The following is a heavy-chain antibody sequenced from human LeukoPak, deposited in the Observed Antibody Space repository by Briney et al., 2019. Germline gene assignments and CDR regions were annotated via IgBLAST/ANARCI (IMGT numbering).Heavy chain of an antibody. CDR3: AATKGTGSYLAFDI. CDR2: ISGSGAST. D-gene: IGHD3-10*01. Sequence: PGGSLRLSCAASGFTISSYGMSWVRQAPGKGLEWVSAISGSGASTYYADSVKGRFTISRDISKNTLYLQMNSLRAEDTAVYYCAATKGTGSYLAFDIWGQGTMVTVSS. J-gene: IGHJ3*02. V-gene: IGHV3-23*01. CDR1: GFTISSYG.